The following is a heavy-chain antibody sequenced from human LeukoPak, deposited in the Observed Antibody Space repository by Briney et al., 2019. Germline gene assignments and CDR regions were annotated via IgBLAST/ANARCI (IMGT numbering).Heavy chain of an antibody. D-gene: IGHD3-16*02. CDR3: ARGTSDYVWGSYRY. Sequence: SETLSLTCTVSGGSISSYYWSWIRQPAGKGLEWIGRIYTSGSTNYNPSLKSRVTMSVDTSKNRFSLKLSSVTAADTAVYYCARGTSDYVWGSYRYWGQGTLVTVSS. CDR2: IYTSGST. V-gene: IGHV4-4*07. CDR1: GGSISSYY. J-gene: IGHJ4*02.